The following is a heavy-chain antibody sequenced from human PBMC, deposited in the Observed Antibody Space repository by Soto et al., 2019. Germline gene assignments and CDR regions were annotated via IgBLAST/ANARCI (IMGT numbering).Heavy chain of an antibody. CDR2: INPSGGST. Sequence: ASVKVSCKASGYTFTSYYMHWVRQAPGQGLEWMGIINPSGGSTSYAQKFRGRVTMTRDTSTSTVYMELSSLRSEDTAVYYCAREGSVAGTFDYWGQGTLVTVSS. CDR1: GYTFTSYY. J-gene: IGHJ4*02. CDR3: AREGSVAGTFDY. V-gene: IGHV1-46*01. D-gene: IGHD6-19*01.